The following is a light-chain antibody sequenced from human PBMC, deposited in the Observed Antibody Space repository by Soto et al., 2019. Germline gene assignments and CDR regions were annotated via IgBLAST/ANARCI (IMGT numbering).Light chain of an antibody. CDR1: SSDVGGYKY. J-gene: IGLJ2*01. Sequence: QSALTQPTSASGSPGQSVTISCTGTSSDVGGYKYVSWYQQHPAKAPKLMIFEVHKRPSGVPDRFSGSKSGNTASLTVSGLQAEDEADYYCSSYGGTNNLLFGGGTKLTVL. CDR3: SSYGGTNNLL. CDR2: EVH. V-gene: IGLV2-8*01.